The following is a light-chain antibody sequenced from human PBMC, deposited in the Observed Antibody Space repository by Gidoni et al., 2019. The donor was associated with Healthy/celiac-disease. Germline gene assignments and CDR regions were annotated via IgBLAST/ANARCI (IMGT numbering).Light chain of an antibody. J-gene: IGLJ1*01. V-gene: IGLV2-14*03. CDR3: SSYTSSSTLGV. Sequence: QSALTQPASVSGSPGQSITISCTGTSSDVGGYNYFSWYQQYPGKAPKLMIYDVSNRPSGVSNRFSGSKSGNTASLTISGLQAEDEADYYCSSYTSSSTLGVFGTGTKVTVL. CDR1: SSDVGGYNY. CDR2: DVS.